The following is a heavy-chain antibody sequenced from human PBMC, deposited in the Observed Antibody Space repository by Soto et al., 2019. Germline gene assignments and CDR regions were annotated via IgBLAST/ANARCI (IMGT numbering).Heavy chain of an antibody. CDR3: ARGIGSSPFDP. CDR2: INHSGST. J-gene: IGHJ5*02. V-gene: IGHV4-34*01. Sequence: SETLSLTCAVYGGSFSGYYWSWIRQPPGKGLECIGEINHSGSTNYNPSLKSRVTISVDTSKNQFSLKLSSVTAADTAVYYCARGIGSSPFDPWGQGTLVTVSS. CDR1: GGSFSGYY. D-gene: IGHD2-15*01.